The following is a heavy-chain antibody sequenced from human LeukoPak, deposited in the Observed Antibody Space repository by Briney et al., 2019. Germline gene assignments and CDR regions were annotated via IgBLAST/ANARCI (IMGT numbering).Heavy chain of an antibody. CDR3: ARRADYCTNGVCCYYYGMDV. D-gene: IGHD2-8*01. CDR1: GFNFNTYE. CDR2: ISSSGSTI. J-gene: IGHJ6*02. V-gene: IGHV3-48*03. Sequence: PGGSLRLSCAASGFNFNTYEMNWVRQAPGKGLEWVSYISSSGSTIYYADSVKGRFTISRDNAKDSLYLQMNSLRAEDTAVYYCARRADYCTNGVCCYYYGMDVWGQGTTVTVSS.